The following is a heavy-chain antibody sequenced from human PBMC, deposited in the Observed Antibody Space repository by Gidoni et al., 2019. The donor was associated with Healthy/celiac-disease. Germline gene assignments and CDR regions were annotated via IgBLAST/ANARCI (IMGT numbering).Heavy chain of an antibody. CDR2: IYPGDSDT. Sequence: EVQLVQSGAEVIKPGESLKISCQGSGYSFTSYWIGWVRQMPGKGLEWMGIIYPGDSDTRYSPSFQGQVTISADKSISTAYLQWSSLKASDTAMYYCAREQWLVRGGDAFDIWGQGTMVTVSS. CDR1: GYSFTSYW. CDR3: AREQWLVRGGDAFDI. D-gene: IGHD6-19*01. J-gene: IGHJ3*02. V-gene: IGHV5-51*03.